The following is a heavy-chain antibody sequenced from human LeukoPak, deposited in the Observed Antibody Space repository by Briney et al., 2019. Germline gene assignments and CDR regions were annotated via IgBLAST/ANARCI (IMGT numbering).Heavy chain of an antibody. CDR1: GGSISSGGYY. V-gene: IGHV4-31*03. Sequence: SKTLSLTCTVSGGSISSGGYYWSWIRQHPGKGLEWIGYIYYSGSTYYNPSLKSRVTISVDTSKNQFSLKLSSVTAADTAVYYCARRGGAGIPVNWFDPWGQGTLVTVSS. CDR2: IYYSGST. D-gene: IGHD2-2*02. CDR3: ARRGGAGIPVNWFDP. J-gene: IGHJ5*02.